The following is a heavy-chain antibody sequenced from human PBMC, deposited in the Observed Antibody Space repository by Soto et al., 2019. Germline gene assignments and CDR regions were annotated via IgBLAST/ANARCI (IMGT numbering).Heavy chain of an antibody. CDR1: GFTFSSYA. Sequence: EVPLLESGGGLVQPGGSLRLSCAASGFTFSSYAMSWVRQAPGKGLEWVSAISGSGGSTYYADSVKGRFTISRDNSKNTLYLQMNSLRAEDTAVYYCAKDLDYGDYVFDYWGQGTLVTVSS. CDR2: ISGSGGST. J-gene: IGHJ4*02. V-gene: IGHV3-23*01. CDR3: AKDLDYGDYVFDY. D-gene: IGHD4-17*01.